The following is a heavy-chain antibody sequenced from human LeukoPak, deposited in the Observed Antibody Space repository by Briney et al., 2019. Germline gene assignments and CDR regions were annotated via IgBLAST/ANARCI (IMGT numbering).Heavy chain of an antibody. CDR2: MSSSGSTI. D-gene: IGHD2-15*01. CDR3: ASAGYGIPDAFDI. V-gene: IGHV3-11*01. Sequence: GRSLRLSCAASGFTFDDYAMHWVRQAPGKGLEWVSCMSSSGSTIYYADSVKGRFTISRDNAKNSLYLQMNSLRAEDTAVYYCASAGYGIPDAFDIWGQGTMVTVSS. J-gene: IGHJ3*02. CDR1: GFTFDDYA.